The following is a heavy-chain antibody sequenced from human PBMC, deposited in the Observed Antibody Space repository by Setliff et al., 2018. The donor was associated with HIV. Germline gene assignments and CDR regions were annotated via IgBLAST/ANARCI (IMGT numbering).Heavy chain of an antibody. CDR1: GYTFTSYY. CDR2: INPSGGST. V-gene: IGHV1-46*01. CDR3: ARKHKVSLGRGIVVLWGFDP. D-gene: IGHD3-10*01. J-gene: IGHJ5*02. Sequence: ASVKVSCKASGYTFTSYYMHWVRQAPGQGLEWMGIINPSGGSTSYAQKFQGRVTMTRSTSFSTAYMELSNLTSEDTAIYYCARKHKVSLGRGIVVLWGFDPWGQGTLVTVSS.